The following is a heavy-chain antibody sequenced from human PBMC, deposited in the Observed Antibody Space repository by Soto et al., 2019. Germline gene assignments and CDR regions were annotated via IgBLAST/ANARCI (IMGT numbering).Heavy chain of an antibody. V-gene: IGHV3-15*01. CDR3: TTVPSYCSSTSCYTWGVPLKGMDV. Sequence: GGSLRLSCAASGFTFSNAWMSWVRQAPGKGLEWVGRIKSKTDGGTTDYDEPVKSRITISRDESKNTLYLQMNSLKTEDTAVYYFTTVPSYCSSTSCYTWGVPLKGMDVWGQGT. J-gene: IGHJ6*02. D-gene: IGHD2-2*02. CDR1: GFTFSNAW. CDR2: IKSKTDGGTT.